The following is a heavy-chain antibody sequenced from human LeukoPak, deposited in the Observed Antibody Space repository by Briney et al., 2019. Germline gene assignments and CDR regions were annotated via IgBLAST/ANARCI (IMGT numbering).Heavy chain of an antibody. V-gene: IGHV1-8*03. J-gene: IGHJ6*03. CDR3: AKDRCSNGVGCYYYYMDV. D-gene: IGHD2-8*01. CDR1: GYTFTSYD. Sequence: ASVKVSCKASGYTFTSYDINWVRQATGQGLEWMGWMNPNSGNTGYAQKFQGRVTITRNTSISTAYMELSSLRSEDTAVYYCAKDRCSNGVGCYYYYMDVWGKGTTVTIPS. CDR2: MNPNSGNT.